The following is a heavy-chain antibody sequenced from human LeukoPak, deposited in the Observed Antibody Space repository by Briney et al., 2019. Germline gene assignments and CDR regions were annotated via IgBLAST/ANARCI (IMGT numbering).Heavy chain of an antibody. CDR1: GYSISSSNW. Sequence: PSETLSLTCAVSGYSISSSNWRGWIRQPPGKGLEWIGYIYYSGSTNYNPSLKSRVTISVDTSKNQFSLKLSSVTAADTAVYYCARVVVAALGVYYFDYWGQGTLVTVSS. J-gene: IGHJ4*02. D-gene: IGHD2-15*01. CDR2: IYYSGST. CDR3: ARVVVAALGVYYFDY. V-gene: IGHV4-28*03.